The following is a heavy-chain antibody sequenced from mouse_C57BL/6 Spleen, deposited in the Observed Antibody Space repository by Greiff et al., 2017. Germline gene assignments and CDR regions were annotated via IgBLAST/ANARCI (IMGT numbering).Heavy chain of an antibody. CDR2: ISSGSSTI. D-gene: IGHD3-3*01. J-gene: IGHJ4*01. Sequence: EVKLMESGGGLVKPGGSLKLSCAASGFTFSDYGMHWVRQAPEKGLEWVAYISSGSSTIYYADTVKGRFTISRDNAKNTLFLQMTRLRSEYTAISYCARRAGDSMDYWGQGTSVTVSS. CDR1: GFTFSDYG. CDR3: ARRAGDSMDY. V-gene: IGHV5-17*01.